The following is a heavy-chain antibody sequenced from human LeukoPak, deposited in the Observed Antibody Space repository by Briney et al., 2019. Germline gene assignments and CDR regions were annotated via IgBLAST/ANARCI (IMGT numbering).Heavy chain of an antibody. V-gene: IGHV3-48*03. J-gene: IGHJ4*02. CDR1: GFTFSSYE. CDR2: ISSSGSTI. D-gene: IGHD2-15*01. CDR3: AAASVVVPTH. Sequence: GGSLRLSCAASGFTFSSYEMNWVRQAPGKGLEWVSYISSSGSTIYYADSVKGRFTISRDNAKNSLYLQMNSLRAEDTAVYYCAAASVVVPTHWGQGTPVTVSS.